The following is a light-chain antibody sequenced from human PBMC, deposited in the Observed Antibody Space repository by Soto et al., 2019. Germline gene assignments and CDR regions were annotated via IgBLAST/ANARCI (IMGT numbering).Light chain of an antibody. J-gene: IGKJ4*01. CDR1: QSVSSY. CDR3: QQRSNWLI. Sequence: EIVLTQSPATLSLSPGERATLSCRASQSVSSYLAWYQQKPGQPPRLLIYDASNRATGIPARFSGSGSGTEFTLTISSLEPENFAIYYCQQRSNWLIFGGGTKVEIK. CDR2: DAS. V-gene: IGKV3-11*01.